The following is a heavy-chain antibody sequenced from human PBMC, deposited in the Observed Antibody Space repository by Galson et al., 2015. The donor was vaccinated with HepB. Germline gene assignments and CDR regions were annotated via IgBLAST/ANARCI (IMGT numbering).Heavy chain of an antibody. Sequence: AISGDSVKSKRGSWNWIRQSPSRGLEWLGRTYYRSKWSSDYAVSLKSRITINPDTSKNQFSLQLNSVTPEDTAAYYCARGGGGTSGAFGIWGQGTMVTVSS. J-gene: IGHJ3*02. D-gene: IGHD1-26*01. CDR1: GDSVKSKRGS. CDR3: ARGGGGTSGAFGI. CDR2: TYYRSKWSS. V-gene: IGHV6-1*01.